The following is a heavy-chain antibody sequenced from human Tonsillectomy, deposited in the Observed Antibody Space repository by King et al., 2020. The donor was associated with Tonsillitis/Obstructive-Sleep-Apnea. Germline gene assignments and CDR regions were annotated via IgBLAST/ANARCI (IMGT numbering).Heavy chain of an antibody. CDR1: GFTFSSYC. CDR2: IWYDGSNI. V-gene: IGHV3-33*01. Sequence: VQLVESWGGVVQPGRSLRLSCSASGFTFSSYCMHWVRQPPGQGLEWVAVIWYDGSNIYYADSVKGRFTISRDNSKNTLYLQMNSLRAEDTAVYYCARVAKGDLSHIDYWGQGTLVTVSP. J-gene: IGHJ4*02. D-gene: IGHD2-21*02. CDR3: ARVAKGDLSHIDY.